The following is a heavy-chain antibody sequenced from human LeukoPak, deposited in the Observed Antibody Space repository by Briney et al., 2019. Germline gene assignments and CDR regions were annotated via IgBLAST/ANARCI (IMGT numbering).Heavy chain of an antibody. CDR1: GGSISSHY. V-gene: IGHV4-59*11. J-gene: IGHJ5*02. CDR3: AKDLINWFDP. CDR2: IYYSGST. Sequence: SETLSLTCTVSGGSISSHYWSWIRQPPGKGLEWIGYIYYSGSTNYNPSLKSRVTISADTSKNQFSLKLSSVTAADTAVYYCAKDLINWFDPWGQGTLVTVSS.